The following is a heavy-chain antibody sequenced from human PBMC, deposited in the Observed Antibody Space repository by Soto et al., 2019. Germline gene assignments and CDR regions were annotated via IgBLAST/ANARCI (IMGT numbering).Heavy chain of an antibody. CDR1: GFSLSTSGVG. Sequence: HITLKESGPTLVKPTQTLTLTCTFSGFSLSTSGVGVGWIRQPPGKALEWLALIYWDDDKRYSPSLKSRLTITKDTSKNQVVLTKTHVDPVDTATYYCARPRTRLGEYPYYFDYWGQGTLVTVSS. CDR3: ARPRTRLGEYPYYFDY. J-gene: IGHJ4*02. D-gene: IGHD3-16*01. V-gene: IGHV2-5*02. CDR2: IYWDDDK.